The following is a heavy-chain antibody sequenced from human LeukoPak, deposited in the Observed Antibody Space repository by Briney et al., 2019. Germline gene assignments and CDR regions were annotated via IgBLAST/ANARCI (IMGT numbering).Heavy chain of an antibody. CDR2: IRYDGSNK. D-gene: IGHD1-26*01. Sequence: GGSLRLSRAASGFTFSSYGMHWVRQAPGKGLEWVAFIRYDGSNKSYADSVKGRFTISRDNSKNTLYLQMNSLRAEDTAVYYCAKDQSGTYYTFDYWGQGTLVTVSS. J-gene: IGHJ4*02. CDR1: GFTFSSYG. V-gene: IGHV3-30*02. CDR3: AKDQSGTYYTFDY.